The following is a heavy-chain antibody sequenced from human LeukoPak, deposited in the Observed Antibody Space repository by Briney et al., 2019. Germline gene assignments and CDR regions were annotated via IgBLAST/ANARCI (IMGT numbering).Heavy chain of an antibody. V-gene: IGHV4-31*03. J-gene: IGHJ5*02. Sequence: PSETLSLTCTVSGGSISSGGYYWSWIRQHPGKGLEWIGYIYYSGSTYYNPSLKSRVTISVDTSKNQLSLKPSSVTAADTAVYYCARGGIGATMVRGVPSPGNWFDPWGQGTLVTVSS. CDR2: IYYSGST. D-gene: IGHD3-10*01. CDR1: GGSISSGGYY. CDR3: ARGGIGATMVRGVPSPGNWFDP.